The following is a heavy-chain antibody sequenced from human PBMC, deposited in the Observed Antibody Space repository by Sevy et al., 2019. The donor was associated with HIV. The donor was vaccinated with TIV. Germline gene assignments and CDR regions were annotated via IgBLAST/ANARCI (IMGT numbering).Heavy chain of an antibody. D-gene: IGHD1-1*01. CDR1: GFTFGDYA. Sequence: GGSLRLSCTTSGFTFGDYAMNWVRQAPGKGLEWVACLKSKADGGTGEHAESVKGRFTISRDDSKCIANLQMNHLTTEDTVVYYCTRWKGLQSIFDCWGQGALVTVSS. J-gene: IGHJ4*02. CDR3: TRWKGLQSIFDC. V-gene: IGHV3-49*04. CDR2: LKSKADGGTG.